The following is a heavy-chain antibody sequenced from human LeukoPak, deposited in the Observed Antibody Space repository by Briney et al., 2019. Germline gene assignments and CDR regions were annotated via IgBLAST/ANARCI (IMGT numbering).Heavy chain of an antibody. CDR1: GFTFSTFV. D-gene: IGHD2-2*01. CDR2: IKQDGSEK. Sequence: GGSLRLSCAASGFTFSTFVIHWVRQGPGKGLEWVANIKQDGSEKYYVDSVKGRFTISRDNAKNSLYLQMNSLRAEDTAVYYCAKAGGDIVLVPAVVDAFDVWGQGTVVTVSA. J-gene: IGHJ3*01. V-gene: IGHV3-7*03. CDR3: AKAGGDIVLVPAVVDAFDV.